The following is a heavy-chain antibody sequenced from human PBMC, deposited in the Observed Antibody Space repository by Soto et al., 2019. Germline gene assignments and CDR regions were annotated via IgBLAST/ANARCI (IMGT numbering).Heavy chain of an antibody. J-gene: IGHJ6*03. CDR3: ARGTRDDFWSGYYPGGYYYYYMDV. V-gene: IGHV4-34*01. Sequence: SETLSLTCAVYGGSFSGYYWSWIRQPPGKGLEWIGEINHSGSTNYNPSLKSRVTISVDTSKNQFSLKLSSVTAADTAVYYCARGTRDDFWSGYYPGGYYYYYMDVWGKGTTVTSP. D-gene: IGHD3-3*01. CDR2: INHSGST. CDR1: GGSFSGYY.